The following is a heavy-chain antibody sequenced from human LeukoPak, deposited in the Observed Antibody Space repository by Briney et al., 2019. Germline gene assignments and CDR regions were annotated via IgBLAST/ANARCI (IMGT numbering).Heavy chain of an antibody. CDR2: IWFDGSKR. Sequence: GGSLRLSCIGSGFIFGGNAIHWVRQAPGRGLEWVAVIWFDGSKRYYADSVQGRFTIPRDNTQSTASVQMNSLRVEDTAVYYCVRWGNRALDYWGQGTLVTVSS. D-gene: IGHD7-27*01. CDR1: GFIFGGNA. J-gene: IGHJ4*02. V-gene: IGHV3-33*01. CDR3: VRWGNRALDY.